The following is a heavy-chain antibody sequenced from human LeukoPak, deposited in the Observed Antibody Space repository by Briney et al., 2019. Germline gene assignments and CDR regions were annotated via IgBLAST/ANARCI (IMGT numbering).Heavy chain of an antibody. V-gene: IGHV4-59*08. J-gene: IGHJ5*02. CDR1: CGSISSYY. CDR2: IYYSGYT. CDR3: ARQNVGTTHWLDP. Sequence: PSETLSLTCTVSCGSISSYYWSWIRQPPGKGLEWIGYIYYSGYTNYNPYLKSRVTISVGTSKNQFSLNLTSPTAADTAVYYCARQNVGTTHWLDPWGQGTLVIVSS. D-gene: IGHD4-23*01.